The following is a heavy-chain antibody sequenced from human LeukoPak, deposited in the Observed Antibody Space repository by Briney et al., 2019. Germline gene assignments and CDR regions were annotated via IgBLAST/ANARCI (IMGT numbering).Heavy chain of an antibody. J-gene: IGHJ5*02. V-gene: IGHV4-4*07. CDR2: IYTSGST. CDR3: ARAALAGCSSPKNWFDP. D-gene: IGHD6-19*01. CDR1: GGSISSYY. Sequence: PSETLSLTCTVSGGSISSYYWSWIRQPAGKGLEWIGRIYTSGSTNYNPSLKSRVTMSVDTSKNQFSLKLSSVTAADTAVYYCARAALAGCSSPKNWFDPWGQGTLVTVSS.